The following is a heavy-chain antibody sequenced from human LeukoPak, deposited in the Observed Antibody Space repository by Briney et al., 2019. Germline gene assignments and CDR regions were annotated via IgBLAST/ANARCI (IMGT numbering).Heavy chain of an antibody. Sequence: SETLSLTCTVSGDSINSARNYWGWIRQSPGKGLEWLASIYSGGNTQSDPSLKSRVSISIDTSKNQFSLKLYPVTASDAAIYYCARHLSGTTTAHYFDFWGQGTLVAVSS. J-gene: IGHJ4*02. D-gene: IGHD1-1*01. CDR2: IYSGGNT. V-gene: IGHV4-39*01. CDR3: ARHLSGTTTAHYFDF. CDR1: GDSINSARNY.